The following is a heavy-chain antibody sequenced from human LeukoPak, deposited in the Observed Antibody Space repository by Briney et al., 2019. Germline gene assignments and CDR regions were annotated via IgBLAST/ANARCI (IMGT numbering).Heavy chain of an antibody. Sequence: GGSLRLSCAASGFTVGNYHMNWVRQAPGKGLEWVSLIYSGGNTQYADSVKGRFIIFRDSSKNTLYLQMNSLRVEDTAVYYCASRAVAAPYWGQGTLVTVSS. CDR3: ASRAVAAPY. CDR1: GFTVGNYH. D-gene: IGHD6-19*01. CDR2: IYSGGNT. J-gene: IGHJ4*02. V-gene: IGHV3-66*01.